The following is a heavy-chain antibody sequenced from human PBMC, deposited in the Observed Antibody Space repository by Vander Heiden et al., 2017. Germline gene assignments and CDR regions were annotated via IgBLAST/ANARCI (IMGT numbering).Heavy chain of an antibody. D-gene: IGHD3-16*02. CDR2: IYYSGST. CDR1: GGSISRGGYY. Sequence: QVQLQESGPGLVKPSQTLSLTCTVSGGSISRGGYYWSWIRQHPGKGLEWIGYIYYSGSTYYNPSLKSLVTISVDTSKNQFSLKLSSVTAADTAVYYCARASGDYVWGSYRPDAFDIWGQGTMVTVSS. V-gene: IGHV4-31*01. J-gene: IGHJ3*02. CDR3: ARASGDYVWGSYRPDAFDI.